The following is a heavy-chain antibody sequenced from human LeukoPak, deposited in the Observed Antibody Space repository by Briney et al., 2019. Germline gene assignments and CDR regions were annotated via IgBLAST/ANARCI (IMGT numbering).Heavy chain of an antibody. Sequence: GGSLRLSCAASGFTFSSYAMHWVRQAPGKGLEWVAVISYDGSNKYYADSVKGRFTISRDNSKNTLYLQMNSLRAEDTAVYYCARGVDTDLGYCSSTSCPWGYWGQGTLVTVSS. V-gene: IGHV3-30-3*01. J-gene: IGHJ4*02. CDR3: ARGVDTDLGYCSSTSCPWGY. CDR1: GFTFSSYA. CDR2: ISYDGSNK. D-gene: IGHD2-2*01.